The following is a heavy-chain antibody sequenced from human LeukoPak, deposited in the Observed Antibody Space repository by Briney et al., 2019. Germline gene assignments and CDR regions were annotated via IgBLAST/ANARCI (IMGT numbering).Heavy chain of an antibody. V-gene: IGHV1-69*01. D-gene: IGHD3-9*01. Sequence: SVKVSCKASGGTFSSYAISWVRQAPGQGLEWMGGIIPIFGTANYAQEFQGRVTITADESTSTAYMELSSLRSEDTAVYYCARCPGLRYFDWLHNWFDPWGQGTLVTVSS. CDR3: ARCPGLRYFDWLHNWFDP. CDR2: IIPIFGTA. J-gene: IGHJ5*02. CDR1: GGTFSSYA.